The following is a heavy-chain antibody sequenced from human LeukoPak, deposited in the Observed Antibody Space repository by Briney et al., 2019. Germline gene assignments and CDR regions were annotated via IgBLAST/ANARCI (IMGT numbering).Heavy chain of an antibody. J-gene: IGHJ4*02. Sequence: ASVKVSCKASGYTFTSYGISWVRQAPGQGLEWMGWISAYNGNTNYAQKLQGRVTMTTDTSTSTAYMELRSLRSDDTAGYYCARDRPHYYDSSGYYGPPPDYWGQGTLVTVSS. CDR2: ISAYNGNT. CDR3: ARDRPHYYDSSGYYGPPPDY. V-gene: IGHV1-18*01. CDR1: GYTFTSYG. D-gene: IGHD3-22*01.